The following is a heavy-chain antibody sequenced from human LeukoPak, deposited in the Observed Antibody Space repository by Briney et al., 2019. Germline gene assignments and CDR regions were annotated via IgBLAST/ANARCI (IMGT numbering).Heavy chain of an antibody. CDR1: GYTFTDYY. CDR3: ARWGIGDLRNTFDI. CDR2: INPNSGGT. Sequence: ASVKVSCKASGYTFTDYYMYWVRQAPGQGLEWMGWINPNSGGTNYAQKFQGRVTMTRDTSISTAYMELSRLRADDTAVYYCARWGIGDLRNTFDIWGHGTMVTVSS. D-gene: IGHD3-10*01. J-gene: IGHJ3*02. V-gene: IGHV1-2*02.